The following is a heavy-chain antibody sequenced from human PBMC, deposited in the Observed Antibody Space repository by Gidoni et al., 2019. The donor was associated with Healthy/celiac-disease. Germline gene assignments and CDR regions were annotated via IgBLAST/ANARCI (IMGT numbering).Heavy chain of an antibody. D-gene: IGHD6-19*01. CDR3: ASGVAVAGTDYFDY. CDR1: GGSFSGYY. CDR2: INHSGST. J-gene: IGHJ4*02. V-gene: IGHV4-34*01. Sequence: QVQLQQWGAGLSKPSETLSLTCAVYGGSFSGYYWRWIRQPPGKGLEWIGEINHSGSTNSNPSLKSRVTISVDTSKNQFSLKLSSVTSADTAVYYCASGVAVAGTDYFDYWGQGTLVTVSS.